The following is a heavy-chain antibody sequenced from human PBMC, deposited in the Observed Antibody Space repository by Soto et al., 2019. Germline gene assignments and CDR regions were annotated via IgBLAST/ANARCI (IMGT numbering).Heavy chain of an antibody. V-gene: IGHV4-30-4*01. CDR2: IYYSGST. D-gene: IGHD3-22*01. CDR3: PRSYDSRWNDAFDF. Sequence: SETLSLTCTVSGGSISSGDYYWSWIRQPPGKGLEWIGYIYYSGSTYYNPSLKSRVTIPVDTSKNQFSLKLSSVTAADTAVYYCPRSYDSRWNDAFDFWGQGTMVTV. CDR1: GGSISSGDYY. J-gene: IGHJ3*01.